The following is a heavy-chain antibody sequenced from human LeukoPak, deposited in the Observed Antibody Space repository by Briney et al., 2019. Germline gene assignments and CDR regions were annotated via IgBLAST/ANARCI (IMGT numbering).Heavy chain of an antibody. CDR2: INSDGSST. CDR3: ARAGYSYGYVNWGSRVDDLDY. D-gene: IGHD5-18*01. CDR1: GFTFSSYW. J-gene: IGHJ4*02. Sequence: PGGSLRLSCAASGFTFSSYWMHWVRQAPGKGLVWVSRINSDGSSTSYADSVKGRFTISRDNAKNTLYLKMNSLRAEDTAVYYCARAGYSYGYVNWGSRVDDLDYWGQGTLVTVSS. V-gene: IGHV3-74*01.